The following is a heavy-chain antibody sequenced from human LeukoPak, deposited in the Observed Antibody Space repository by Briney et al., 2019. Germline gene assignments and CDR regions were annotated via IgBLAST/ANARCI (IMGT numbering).Heavy chain of an antibody. D-gene: IGHD3-22*01. CDR1: GFSFSSNS. V-gene: IGHV3-64D*06. CDR2: ISGNGGST. J-gene: IGHJ4*02. CDR3: VKEGPGYYDSSGYFADFDY. Sequence: GGSDRLSCSASGFSFSSNSMHWARQALGKGLEYVSAISGNGGSTYYADSVKGRFTISRDNSKNTLYLQMSSLRAEDTAVYYCVKEGPGYYDSSGYFADFDYWGQGTLVLVSS.